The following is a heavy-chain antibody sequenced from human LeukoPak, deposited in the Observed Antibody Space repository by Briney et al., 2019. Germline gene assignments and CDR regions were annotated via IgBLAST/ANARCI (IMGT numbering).Heavy chain of an antibody. V-gene: IGHV1-2*02. CDR1: GYTFTDYY. Sequence: ASVKVSCKASGYTFTDYYMHWVRQAPGQGLEWMGWINPNSGGTNYAQKLQGRVTMTTDTSTSTAYMELRSLRSDDTAVYYCARELAVSGAFDIWGQGTMVTVSS. J-gene: IGHJ3*02. CDR3: ARELAVSGAFDI. CDR2: INPNSGGT.